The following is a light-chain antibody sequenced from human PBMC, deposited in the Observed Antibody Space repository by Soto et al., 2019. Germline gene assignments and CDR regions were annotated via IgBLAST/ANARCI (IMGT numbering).Light chain of an antibody. CDR1: QSISSW. Sequence: DIQMTQSPSTLSASVGDRVTITCRASQSISSWLAWYQQEPGKAPKLLIYKASSLESGVPSRFSGSGSGTEFTLTISSLQPDDFATYYCQQYNSYSRLYTFGQGTKVDIK. V-gene: IGKV1-5*03. J-gene: IGKJ2*01. CDR3: QQYNSYSRLYT. CDR2: KAS.